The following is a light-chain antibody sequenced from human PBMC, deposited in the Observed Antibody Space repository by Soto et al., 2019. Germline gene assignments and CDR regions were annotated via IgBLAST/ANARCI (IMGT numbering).Light chain of an antibody. V-gene: IGKV3-20*01. CDR2: AAS. CDR1: QSVTSNY. CDR3: QQYGSSITWT. J-gene: IGKJ1*01. Sequence: EVVLTQSPGTVSLSPGERATLSCRASQSVTSNYLAWYQQKPGQAPRLLIYAASSMATGIPDRFSGSGSGTDVTISSSRLEPEDFAVYSCQQYGSSITWTFGQGTKVEIK.